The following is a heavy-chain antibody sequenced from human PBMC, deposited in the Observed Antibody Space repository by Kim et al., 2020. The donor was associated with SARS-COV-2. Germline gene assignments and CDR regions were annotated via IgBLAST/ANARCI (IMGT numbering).Heavy chain of an antibody. J-gene: IGHJ4*02. CDR2: ISWNSVTI. D-gene: IGHD2-2*01. V-gene: IGHV3-9*01. Sequence: GGSLRLSCAASGFTFGDYAMHWVRQVPGKGLEWVSSISWNSVTIDYADSVKGRFTISRDNDKNSLYLQMNSLRTEDTATYYCAKAGCSSTRCYSNCWGQGTRVTVS. CDR3: AKAGCSSTRCYSNC. CDR1: GFTFGDYA.